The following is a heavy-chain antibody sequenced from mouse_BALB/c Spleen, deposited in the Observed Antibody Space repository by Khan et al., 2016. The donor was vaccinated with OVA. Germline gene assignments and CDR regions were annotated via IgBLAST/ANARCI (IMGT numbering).Heavy chain of an antibody. CDR3: ARDAGRY. V-gene: IGHV1-18*01. J-gene: IGHJ4*01. CDR1: GYTFTEYT. D-gene: IGHD3-3*01. CDR2: INPKNGIT. Sequence: VQLKQSGPELVKPGASVKISCKTSGYTFTEYTLHWVKQSHGKSLEWIGVINPKNGITSYNQKFKGKATLTVDKSSSTAYMEFRSLTSEDSAVXDCARDAGRYWGQGTSVTVSS.